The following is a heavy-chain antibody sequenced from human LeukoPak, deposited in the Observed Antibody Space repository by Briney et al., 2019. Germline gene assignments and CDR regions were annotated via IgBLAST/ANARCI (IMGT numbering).Heavy chain of an antibody. CDR1: GGSISSYY. Sequence: PSETLSLTCTVSGGSISSYYWSWIRQPPGKGLEWTGYIYSSGSTNYNPSLKSRVTMSVDTSQNQFSLKLSSVTAADTAVYYCARCDWNYGCAFDIWGQGTMVTVSS. CDR2: IYSSGST. CDR3: ARCDWNYGCAFDI. D-gene: IGHD1-7*01. V-gene: IGHV4-4*09. J-gene: IGHJ3*02.